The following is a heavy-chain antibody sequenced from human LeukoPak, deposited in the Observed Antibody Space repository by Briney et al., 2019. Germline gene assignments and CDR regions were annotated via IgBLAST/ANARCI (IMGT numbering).Heavy chain of an antibody. V-gene: IGHV3-23*01. D-gene: IGHD3-10*01. CDR3: AKRGVVIRGLLVIGYHQEAYHYDF. CDR2: ISERGGSK. CDR1: GISLSNYA. Sequence: GGSLRLSCVVSGISLSNYAMTWVRQAPGKGLEWVSYISERGGSKTYADSVKGRFTISRDTSLNTLYLQMNNLRAEDTAVYFCAKRGVVIRGLLVIGYHQEAYHYDFWGQGILVTVSS. J-gene: IGHJ4*02.